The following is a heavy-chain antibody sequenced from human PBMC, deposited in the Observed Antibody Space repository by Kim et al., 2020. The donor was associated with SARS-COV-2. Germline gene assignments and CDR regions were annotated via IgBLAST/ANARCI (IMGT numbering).Heavy chain of an antibody. D-gene: IGHD3-22*01. J-gene: IGHJ4*02. CDR3: ARHSGYYYGHLDY. CDR2: IYYSGST. CDR1: GDSISSNSYY. V-gene: IGHV4-39*01. Sequence: SETLSLTCTVSGDSISSNSYYWGWIRQPPGKGLEWIGSIYYSGSTYYNPSLKSRVTISVDTSKNQFSLKLSSVTAADTAVFYCARHSGYYYGHLDYWGQGTLVTVSS.